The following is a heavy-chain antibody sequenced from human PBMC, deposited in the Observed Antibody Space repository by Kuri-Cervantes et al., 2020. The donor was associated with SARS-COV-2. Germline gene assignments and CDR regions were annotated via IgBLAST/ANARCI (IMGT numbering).Heavy chain of an antibody. Sequence: ASVKVSCKVSGYTLTDLSMHWVRQAPGKGLEWMGGFDPEDGETIYAQKFQGRVTMTEDTSTDTAYMELRSLRSDDTAVYYCARDRPHIVVVIANDYYYGMDVWGQGTTVTVSS. J-gene: IGHJ6*02. CDR3: ARDRPHIVVVIANDYYYGMDV. V-gene: IGHV1-24*01. D-gene: IGHD2-21*01. CDR2: FDPEDGET. CDR1: GYTLTDLS.